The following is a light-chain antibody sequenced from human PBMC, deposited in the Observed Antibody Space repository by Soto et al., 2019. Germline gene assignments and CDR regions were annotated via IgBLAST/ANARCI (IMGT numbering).Light chain of an antibody. CDR2: GAS. J-gene: IGKJ4*01. V-gene: IGKV3-15*01. Sequence: EIVMTQSPATLSVSPGERATLSCRASQTLYNNLAWYQQKLGQAPRLLIYGASARATDIPARFSGSGSGTEFTLTISGLQSEDFAIYYCQQYNDWQLTFGGGTKVEIK. CDR1: QTLYNN. CDR3: QQYNDWQLT.